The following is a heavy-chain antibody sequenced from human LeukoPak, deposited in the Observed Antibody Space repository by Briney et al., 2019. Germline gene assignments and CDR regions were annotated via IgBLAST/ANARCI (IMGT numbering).Heavy chain of an antibody. CDR2: INHSGST. J-gene: IGHJ4*02. CDR3: ARELYSNALDY. V-gene: IGHV4-34*09. D-gene: IGHD4-11*01. CDR1: GGSFSGYY. Sequence: SETLSLTCAVYGGSFSGYYWSWIRQPPGKGLEWIGEINHSGSTYYNPSLKSRVTISVDTSKNQFSLKLSSVTAADTAVYYCARELYSNALDYWGQGTLVTVSS.